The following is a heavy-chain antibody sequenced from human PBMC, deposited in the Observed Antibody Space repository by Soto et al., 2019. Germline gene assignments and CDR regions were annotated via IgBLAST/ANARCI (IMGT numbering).Heavy chain of an antibody. V-gene: IGHV3-48*03. J-gene: IGHJ4*02. CDR1: GFTFSSYE. CDR3: ARMPWELQAFDY. Sequence: GGSLRLSCAASGFTFSSYEMNWVRQAPGKGLEWVSYISSSGSTIYYADSVKGRFTISRDNAKNSLYLQMNSLRAEDTAVYYCARMPWELQAFDYWGQGTLVTVSS. D-gene: IGHD1-26*01. CDR2: ISSSGSTI.